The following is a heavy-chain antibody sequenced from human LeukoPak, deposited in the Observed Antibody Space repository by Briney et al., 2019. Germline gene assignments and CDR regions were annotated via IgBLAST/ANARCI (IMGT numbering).Heavy chain of an antibody. Sequence: PGGSLRLSCAASGFTFSDFYMSWIRQAPGKGLEWLSYIGGSGTDIKYADSVKDRFTISRDNAKKSLYLQMSSLRVEDAAVYYCARDRCTGAACSGYYHGMDVWGQGATVTVSS. CDR1: GFTFSDFY. CDR2: IGGSGTDI. CDR3: ARDRCTGAACSGYYHGMDV. D-gene: IGHD2-8*02. J-gene: IGHJ6*02. V-gene: IGHV3-11*01.